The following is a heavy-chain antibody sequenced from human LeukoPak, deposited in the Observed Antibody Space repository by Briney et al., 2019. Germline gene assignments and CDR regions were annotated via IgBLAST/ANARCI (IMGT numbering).Heavy chain of an antibody. CDR2: ISSDGSST. V-gene: IGHV3-74*01. CDR3: ARDPGDYYFDY. D-gene: IGHD2-21*02. CDR1: GFTFSSYW. Sequence: GGSLRLSCAASGFTFSSYWMHWVRQAPGKGLVWVSRISSDGSSTSYADSVKGRFTISRDNAKNTLYLQMNSLRAEDTAVYYCARDPGDYYFDYWGQGTLVTVSS. J-gene: IGHJ4*02.